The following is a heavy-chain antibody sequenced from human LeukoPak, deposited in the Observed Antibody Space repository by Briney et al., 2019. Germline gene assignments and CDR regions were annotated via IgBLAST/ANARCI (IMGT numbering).Heavy chain of an antibody. CDR1: GYTFTGYY. D-gene: IGHD2-15*01. V-gene: IGHV1-2*02. J-gene: IGHJ4*02. Sequence: ASVKVSCKASGYTFTGYYMNWVRQAPGQGLEWMGWINPNSGDTNSAQKFQGRVTMTRDTSISTAYMELSRLTSDDTAVYYCARGALGFCSGGSCSSFDYWGQGTLVTVSS. CDR3: ARGALGFCSGGSCSSFDY. CDR2: INPNSGDT.